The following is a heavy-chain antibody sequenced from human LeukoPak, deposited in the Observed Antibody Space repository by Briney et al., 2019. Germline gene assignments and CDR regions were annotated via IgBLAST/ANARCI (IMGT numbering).Heavy chain of an antibody. V-gene: IGHV3-21*04. CDR3: AKVGSYYDILTGYTVTYYFDY. Sequence: GGSLRLSCAASGFTFSSYSMNWVRQAPGKGLEWVSSISSSSSYIYYADSVKGRFTISRDNSKNTLYLQMNSLRAEDTAVYYCAKVGSYYDILTGYTVTYYFDYWGQGTLVTVSS. CDR2: ISSSSSYI. D-gene: IGHD3-9*01. CDR1: GFTFSSYS. J-gene: IGHJ4*02.